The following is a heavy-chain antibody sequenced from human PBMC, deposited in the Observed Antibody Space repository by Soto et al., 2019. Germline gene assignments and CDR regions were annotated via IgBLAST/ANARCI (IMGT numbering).Heavy chain of an antibody. CDR1: GYTFTSYG. CDR3: ARGLRTGNYGMAV. V-gene: IGHV1-18*01. Sequence: ASVKVSCKASGYTFTSYGINWVPQAPGQGLVLVVGNCAYDPQPNYAQKLQGRVTMTTDTSTSTAYMELRRLTSADTAIYFCARGLRTGNYGMAVWGQGSTVNVSS. D-gene: IGHD2-15*01. J-gene: IGHJ6*01. CDR2: NCAYDPQP.